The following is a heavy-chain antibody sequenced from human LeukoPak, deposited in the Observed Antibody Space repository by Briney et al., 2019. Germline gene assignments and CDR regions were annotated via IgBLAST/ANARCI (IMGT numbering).Heavy chain of an antibody. V-gene: IGHV3-30*04. D-gene: IGHD1-26*01. Sequence: PGGSLRLSCAASGFTFSSYAMHWVRQAPGKGLEWVAVISYDGSNKYYADSVKGRFTISRDNSKNTLYLQMNSLRAEDTAVYYCARPSLPYYYYYMDVWGKGTTVTVSS. CDR1: GFTFSSYA. CDR3: ARPSLPYYYYYMDV. CDR2: ISYDGSNK. J-gene: IGHJ6*03.